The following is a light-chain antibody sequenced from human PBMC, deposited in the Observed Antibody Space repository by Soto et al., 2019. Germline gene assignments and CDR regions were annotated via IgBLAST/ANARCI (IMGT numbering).Light chain of an antibody. Sequence: QSVLTQPPSASGTPGQRVTISCSGSSSNIGDNTVNWYQQLPGTAPKLLIYNNSQRPSGVPARFSGSKSGTSASLAISGLQSGDEADYYCAAWDDSLNGVVFGGGTKLTVL. CDR3: AAWDDSLNGVV. CDR2: NNS. J-gene: IGLJ2*01. CDR1: SSNIGDNT. V-gene: IGLV1-44*01.